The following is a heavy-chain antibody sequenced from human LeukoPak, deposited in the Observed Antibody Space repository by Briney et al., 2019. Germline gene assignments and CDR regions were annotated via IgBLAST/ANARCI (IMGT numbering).Heavy chain of an antibody. Sequence: GGSLRLSCAASGFTFSSYAMSWVRQAPGKGLEWVSAISGSGGSTYYADSVKGRFTISRDNSKNTLYLQMNSLRAEDTALYYCAKENGWDSGSQSKAFDIWGQGTMVTVSS. CDR3: AKENGWDSGSQSKAFDI. D-gene: IGHD1-26*01. V-gene: IGHV3-23*01. J-gene: IGHJ3*02. CDR2: ISGSGGST. CDR1: GFTFSSYA.